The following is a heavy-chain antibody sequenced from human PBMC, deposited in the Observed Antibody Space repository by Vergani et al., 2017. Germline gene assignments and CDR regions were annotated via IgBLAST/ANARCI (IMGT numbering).Heavy chain of an antibody. D-gene: IGHD6-19*01. CDR3: AKDISGWREYYYYDSGMDV. CDR1: GFTFDDYT. CDR2: ISWDGGST. Sequence: EVQLVESGGVVVQPGGSLRLSCAASGFTFDDYTMHWVRQAPGKGLEWVSLISWDGGSTYYADSVKGRFTISRDNSKNSLYLQMNSLRTEDTALYYCAKDISGWREYYYYDSGMDVWGQGTTVTVSS. J-gene: IGHJ6*02. V-gene: IGHV3-43*01.